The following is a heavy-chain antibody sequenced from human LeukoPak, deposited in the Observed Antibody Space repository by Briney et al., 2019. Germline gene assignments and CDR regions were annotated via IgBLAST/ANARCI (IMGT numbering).Heavy chain of an antibody. Sequence: ASVKVSCKSSGYTFTGYYMHWERQAPGQGLEWMGRINPNSGGTNYAQKFQGRVTMTRDTSISTAYMELSRLRSDDTAVYYCARDGSQIAVYGMDAWGQGTTVTVSS. J-gene: IGHJ6*02. D-gene: IGHD6-19*01. V-gene: IGHV1-2*06. CDR1: GYTFTGYY. CDR2: INPNSGGT. CDR3: ARDGSQIAVYGMDA.